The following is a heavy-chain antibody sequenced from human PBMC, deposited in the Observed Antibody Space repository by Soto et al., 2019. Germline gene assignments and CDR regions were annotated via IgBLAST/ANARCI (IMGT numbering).Heavy chain of an antibody. CDR3: AREPRYCRGGSCSITGDAYDI. D-gene: IGHD2-15*01. CDR1: GFIVSDTY. CDR2: ISNRGDT. J-gene: IGHJ3*02. V-gene: IGHV3-66*01. Sequence: EVQLVESGGGLVQPGGSLRLSCTASGFIVSDTYVNWVRQAQGKGLEWVSVISNRGDTHYADSVRGRFSLSRDISDNTLHLQMNNLRVEATAVYYCAREPRYCRGGSCSITGDAYDIWGKGTMVTVSS.